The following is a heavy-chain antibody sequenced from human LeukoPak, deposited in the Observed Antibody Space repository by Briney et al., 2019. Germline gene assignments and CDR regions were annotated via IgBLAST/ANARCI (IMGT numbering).Heavy chain of an antibody. CDR2: IRYDGSNK. J-gene: IGHJ4*02. CDR3: ASLGIDEWELLELDY. CDR1: GFTFSSYG. V-gene: IGHV3-30*02. Sequence: PGGSLRLSCAASGFTFSSYGMHWVRQAPGKGLEWVAFIRYDGSNKYYADSVKGRFTISRDNSKNTLYLQMNSLRAEDTAVYYCASLGIDEWELLELDYWGQGTLVTVSS. D-gene: IGHD1-26*01.